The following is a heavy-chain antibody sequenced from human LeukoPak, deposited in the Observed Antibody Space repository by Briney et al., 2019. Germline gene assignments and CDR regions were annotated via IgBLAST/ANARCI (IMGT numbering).Heavy chain of an antibody. CDR2: IYHSGST. J-gene: IGHJ4*02. D-gene: IGHD5-12*01. Sequence: PSETLSLTCTVPGYSISSGYYWGWIRQPPGKGLEWIGSIYHSGSTYYNPSLKSRVTISVDTSKNQFSLKLSSVTAADTAVYYCARDMNHSGYDLPFHYWGQGTLVTVSS. CDR3: ARDMNHSGYDLPFHY. CDR1: GYSISSGYY. V-gene: IGHV4-38-2*02.